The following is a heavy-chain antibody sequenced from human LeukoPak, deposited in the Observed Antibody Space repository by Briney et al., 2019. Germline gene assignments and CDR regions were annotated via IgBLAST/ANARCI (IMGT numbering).Heavy chain of an antibody. CDR2: IYPGDSDT. CDR3: ARRYSSSDAVDY. Sequence: GESLQISCKGSGYIFTSYWIGWVRQVPGKGLEWMGIIYPGDSDTRYSPSFQGHVTISADKSISTAYLQWSSLKASDTAMYYCARRYSSSDAVDYWGQGTLVTVSS. D-gene: IGHD6-6*01. CDR1: GYIFTSYW. J-gene: IGHJ4*02. V-gene: IGHV5-51*01.